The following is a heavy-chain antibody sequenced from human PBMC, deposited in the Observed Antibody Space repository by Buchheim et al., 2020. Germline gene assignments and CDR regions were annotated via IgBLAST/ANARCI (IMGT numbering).Heavy chain of an antibody. J-gene: IGHJ4*02. V-gene: IGHV3-30*18. CDR1: GFTFSSYG. Sequence: QVQLVESGGGVVQPGRSLRLSCAASGFTFSSYGMHWVRQAPGEGLEWVAVISYDGSNKYYADSVKGRFTISRDNSKNTLSLQMNSLRAEDTAGYYCAKDRLYYDYVWGSYRYPPALDYWGQGTL. CDR3: AKDRLYYDYVWGSYRYPPALDY. D-gene: IGHD3-16*02. CDR2: ISYDGSNK.